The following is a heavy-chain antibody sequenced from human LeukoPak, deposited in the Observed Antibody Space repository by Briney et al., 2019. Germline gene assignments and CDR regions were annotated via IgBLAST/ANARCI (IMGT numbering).Heavy chain of an antibody. Sequence: SVKVSCKASGGTFSSYAISWVRQAPGQGLEWMGGTIPIFGTANYAQKFQGRVTITTDESTSTAYMELSSLRSEDTAVYYCARDSGNVVVPAAMRGTAFDIWGQGTMVTVSS. V-gene: IGHV1-69*05. CDR3: ARDSGNVVVPAAMRGTAFDI. J-gene: IGHJ3*02. CDR2: TIPIFGTA. D-gene: IGHD2-2*01. CDR1: GGTFSSYA.